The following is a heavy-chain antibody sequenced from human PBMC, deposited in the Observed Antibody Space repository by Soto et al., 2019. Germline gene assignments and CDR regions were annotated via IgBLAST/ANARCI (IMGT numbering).Heavy chain of an antibody. CDR1: GYIFTDYH. CDR2: INPKSGGT. V-gene: IGHV1-2*04. J-gene: IGHJ6*02. CDR3: ARGDSTDCSNGVCSFFYNHDMDV. D-gene: IGHD2-8*01. Sequence: ASVTVSCTASGYIFTDYHIDWVRQAPGQGLEWLGRINPKSGGTSTAQKFQGWVTMTTDTSISTASMELTRLTSDDTAIYYCARGDSTDCSNGVCSFFYNHDMDVWGQGTTVTVS.